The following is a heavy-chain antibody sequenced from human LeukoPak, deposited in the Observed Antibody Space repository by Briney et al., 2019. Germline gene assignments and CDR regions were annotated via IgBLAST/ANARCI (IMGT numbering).Heavy chain of an antibody. V-gene: IGHV3-23*01. Sequence: GGSLRLSCAASGFTFSSYAMSWVRQAPGKGLEWVSAIGGSGGSTYYAESVKGRFTISRDNSKNTLYLQMNSLRAEDTATYYCARDSPLLTVWGQGTLVTVSS. CDR1: GFTFSSYA. D-gene: IGHD3-9*01. CDR3: ARDSPLLTV. J-gene: IGHJ4*02. CDR2: IGGSGGST.